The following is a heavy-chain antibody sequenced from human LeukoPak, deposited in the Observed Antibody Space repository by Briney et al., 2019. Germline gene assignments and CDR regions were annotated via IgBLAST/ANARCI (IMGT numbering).Heavy chain of an antibody. D-gene: IGHD6-19*01. V-gene: IGHV3-48*03. CDR2: ISTTGSSI. CDR1: GSTFSSYE. J-gene: IGHJ4*02. Sequence: GGSLRLSCAASGSTFSSYEMNWVRQAPGKGLEWVSYISTTGSSIYYADSVKGRFTISRDNVKNLLYLQMNSLRAEDTAVYYCARVQRGIAVALDYWGQGTLATVSS. CDR3: ARVQRGIAVALDY.